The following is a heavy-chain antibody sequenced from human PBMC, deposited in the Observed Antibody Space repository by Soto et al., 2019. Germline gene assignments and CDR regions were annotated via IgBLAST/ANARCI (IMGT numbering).Heavy chain of an antibody. CDR2: IYSGGST. J-gene: IGHJ4*02. V-gene: IGHV3-53*01. Sequence: PGGSLRLSCAASGFTVSNNYMTWVRQAPGKGLEWVSVIYSGGSTYYADSVKGRFTISRDNSKNTLYLQMNSLRAEDTAVYYCATRTVAGTIVDSWGQGTLVTVSS. D-gene: IGHD6-19*01. CDR3: ATRTVAGTIVDS. CDR1: GFTVSNNY.